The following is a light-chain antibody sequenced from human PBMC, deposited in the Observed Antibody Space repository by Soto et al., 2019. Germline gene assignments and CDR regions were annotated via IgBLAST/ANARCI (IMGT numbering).Light chain of an antibody. V-gene: IGKV1-33*01. CDR1: QAISNY. Sequence: DIQMTQSPSSLSASVGDRVTITCQASQAISNYLNWYQQKPGKAPKHLIYDASNLETGVPSRFSGSGSGTDFTFTISSLQPEDIAAYYCQQYDNLPRITFGPGTKVDIK. J-gene: IGKJ3*01. CDR2: DAS. CDR3: QQYDNLPRIT.